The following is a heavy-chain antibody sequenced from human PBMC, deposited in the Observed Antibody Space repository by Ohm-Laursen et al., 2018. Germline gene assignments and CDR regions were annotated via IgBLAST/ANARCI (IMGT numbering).Heavy chain of an antibody. J-gene: IGHJ4*02. V-gene: IGHV3-23*01. CDR2: ISGSGATT. D-gene: IGHD1-26*01. Sequence: SLRLSCTASGFTFSSDAMSWVRQAPGKGLEWVSSISGSGATTYNADSVKGRLTISRDNSKNTLYLQMNSLRAEDTAVYYCAKIVGGRYYYFDYWGQGSLVTVSS. CDR3: AKIVGGRYYYFDY. CDR1: GFTFSSDA.